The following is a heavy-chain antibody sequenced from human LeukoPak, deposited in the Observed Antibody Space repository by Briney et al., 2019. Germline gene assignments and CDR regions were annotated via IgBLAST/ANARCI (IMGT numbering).Heavy chain of an antibody. V-gene: IGHV3-7*01. Sequence: GGSLRLSCAASGFTFSNYWMNWVRQAPGKGLEWVANIKQDGSEKYYVDSVKGRFTISRDNAKNSLYLQMNSLRAEDTAVYYCARALWSGPVYYGMDVWGQGTTVTVSS. CDR1: GFTFSNYW. CDR3: ARALWSGPVYYGMDV. D-gene: IGHD3-10*01. J-gene: IGHJ6*02. CDR2: IKQDGSEK.